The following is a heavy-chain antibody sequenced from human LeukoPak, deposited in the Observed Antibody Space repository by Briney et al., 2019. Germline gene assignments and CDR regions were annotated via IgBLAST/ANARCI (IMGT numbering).Heavy chain of an antibody. Sequence: PGGSLRLSCAASGFTFSSYWMPWVRQAPGKGLVWVSRINSDGSSTSYADSVKGRFTISRDNAKNTLYLQMNSLRAEDTAVYYCARASLWFGEFAPFDYWGQGTLVTVSS. D-gene: IGHD3-10*01. V-gene: IGHV3-74*01. CDR2: INSDGSST. CDR3: ARASLWFGEFAPFDY. J-gene: IGHJ4*02. CDR1: GFTFSSYW.